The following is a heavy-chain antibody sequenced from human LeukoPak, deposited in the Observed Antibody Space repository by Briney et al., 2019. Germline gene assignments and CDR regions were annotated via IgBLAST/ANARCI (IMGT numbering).Heavy chain of an antibody. D-gene: IGHD2-21*02. Sequence: GGSLRLSCAASGFTFSSYAMHWVRQAPGKGLEWVAILSYDGNKKYYADSVKGRFTISRDNSKNTLYPQMNSLRAEDTAVYYCARRGDCCNAPFDHWGQGALVTVSS. CDR2: LSYDGNKK. CDR1: GFTFSSYA. CDR3: ARRGDCCNAPFDH. J-gene: IGHJ4*02. V-gene: IGHV3-30*14.